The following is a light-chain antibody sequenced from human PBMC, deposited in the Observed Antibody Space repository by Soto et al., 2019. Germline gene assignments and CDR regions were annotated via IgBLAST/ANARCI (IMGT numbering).Light chain of an antibody. V-gene: IGLV1-44*01. CDR1: SSNIGSNT. CDR2: SNN. CDR3: AAWDDSLNGPL. J-gene: IGLJ2*01. Sequence: QSVLTQPPSASGTPGQRVTISCSGSSSNIGSNTVNWYQQLPGTAPKLLIYSNNQRPSGVPDRFSCSKSGTSASLAISGLQSEDEADYYCAAWDDSLNGPLFGGGTKLTVL.